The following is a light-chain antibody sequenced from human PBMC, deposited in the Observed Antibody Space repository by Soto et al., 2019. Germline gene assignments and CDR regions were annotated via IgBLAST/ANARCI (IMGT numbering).Light chain of an antibody. J-gene: IGKJ4*01. CDR2: VAS. Sequence: DIQMSQSPSTLSASVGGRDTINCRASQSIGRFLNWHQQKPGKAPNVLINVASTLRSGVPSRFSGSGSGTDFNLTINSLQPEDFATYFCQQSFTTPLTFGGGTKVDIK. CDR3: QQSFTTPLT. V-gene: IGKV1-39*01. CDR1: QSIGRF.